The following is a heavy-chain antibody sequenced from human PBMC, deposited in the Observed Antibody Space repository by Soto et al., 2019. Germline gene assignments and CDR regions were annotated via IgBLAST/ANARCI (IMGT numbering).Heavy chain of an antibody. CDR3: ARHVTGTTAVDP. V-gene: IGHV5-51*01. D-gene: IGHD1-20*01. Sequence: GESLKISCKGSGYTFTIYWISWLRQMPGKGLEWMGIIHPRYSDTKYSPSFQGQVTISADKSISTPYLHWSSLKSSYTAMDYCARHVTGTTAVDPWGGGLLVSV. CDR1: GYTFTIYW. CDR2: IHPRYSDT. J-gene: IGHJ5*02.